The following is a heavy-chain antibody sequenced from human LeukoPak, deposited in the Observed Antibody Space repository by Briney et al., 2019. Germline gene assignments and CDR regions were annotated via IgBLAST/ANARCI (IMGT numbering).Heavy chain of an antibody. Sequence: SETLSLTCAVYGGSFSGYYWSWIRQPPGKGLEWVGEINNSGSTNYNPSLNSRLTISVDTSKNQFSLKLSSVTAADTAVYYCARPDSSGYYYGGYYFDYWGQGTLVTISS. J-gene: IGHJ4*02. CDR3: ARPDSSGYYYGGYYFDY. CDR1: GGSFSGYY. D-gene: IGHD3-22*01. V-gene: IGHV4-34*01. CDR2: INNSGST.